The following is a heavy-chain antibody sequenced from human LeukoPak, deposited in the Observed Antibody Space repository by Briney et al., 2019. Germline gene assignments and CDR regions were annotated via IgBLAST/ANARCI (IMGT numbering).Heavy chain of an antibody. Sequence: GGSLRLSCAASGFTFSSYWMNWVRQAPGKGLEWLANIKQDGSEKDYVDSVKGRFTISRDNAKNSLYLQMNSLRAEDTAVYYCARVSSLAVAGFFDYWGQGILVTVSS. CDR1: GFTFSSYW. V-gene: IGHV3-7*01. CDR2: IKQDGSEK. CDR3: ARVSSLAVAGFFDY. D-gene: IGHD6-19*01. J-gene: IGHJ4*02.